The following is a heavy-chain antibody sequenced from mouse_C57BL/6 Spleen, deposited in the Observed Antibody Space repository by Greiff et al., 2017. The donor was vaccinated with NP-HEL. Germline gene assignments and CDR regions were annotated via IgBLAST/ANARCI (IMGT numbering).Heavy chain of an antibody. CDR2: ISSGGDYI. D-gene: IGHD1-2*01. V-gene: IGHV5-9-1*02. Sequence: EVQRVESGEGLVKPGGSLKLSCAASGFTFSSYAMSWVRQTPEKRLEWVAYISSGGDYIYYADTVKGRFTISRDNARNTLYLQMSSLKSDDTAMYYCTRDRQLLRPFYAMDYWGQGTSVTVSS. CDR1: GFTFSSYA. CDR3: TRDRQLLRPFYAMDY. J-gene: IGHJ4*01.